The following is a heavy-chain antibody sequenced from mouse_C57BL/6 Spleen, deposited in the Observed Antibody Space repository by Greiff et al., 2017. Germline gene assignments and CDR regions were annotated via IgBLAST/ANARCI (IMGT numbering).Heavy chain of an antibody. V-gene: IGHV1-61*01. CDR1: GYTFTSYW. CDR3: ARREPHYLDY. CDR2: IYPSDSET. J-gene: IGHJ2*01. Sequence: QVHVKQPGAELVRPGSSVKLSCKASGYTFTSYWMDWVKQRPGQGLEWIGNIYPSDSETHYNQKFKDKATLTVDKSSSTAYMQLSSLTSEDSAVYYCARREPHYLDYWGQGTTLTVSS.